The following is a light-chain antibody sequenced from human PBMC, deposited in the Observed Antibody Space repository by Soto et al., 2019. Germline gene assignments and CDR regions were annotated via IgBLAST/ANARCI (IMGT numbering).Light chain of an antibody. V-gene: IGLV1-40*01. CDR2: GNS. CDR3: QSYDSSLSGRGV. CDR1: SSNIGAGYD. Sequence: QSVLTQPPSVSGAPGQRVTISCTGSSSNIGAGYDVHWYQQLPGTAPKLLIYGNSNRPSGVPDRFSGSKSGTSASLAITGLQAEDEADYSCQSYDSSLSGRGVFGTGTKVTVL. J-gene: IGLJ1*01.